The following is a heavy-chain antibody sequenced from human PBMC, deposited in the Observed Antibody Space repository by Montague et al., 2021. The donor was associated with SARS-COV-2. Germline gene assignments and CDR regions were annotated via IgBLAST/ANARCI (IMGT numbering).Heavy chain of an antibody. CDR3: AREYRIELWQTNWYFGL. CDR2: IFVYCYT. V-gene: IGHV4-59*01. Sequence: SETLSLTCTVSGGSITGYSCTWSRSPRPNGRELVWYIFVYCYTNNNHCLNLQVSISVDTSKNQYSLWLSSVTAADTAVYYCAREYRIELWQTNWYFGLWGRGTLVTVSS. D-gene: IGHD5-18*01. J-gene: IGHJ2*01. CDR1: GGSITGYS.